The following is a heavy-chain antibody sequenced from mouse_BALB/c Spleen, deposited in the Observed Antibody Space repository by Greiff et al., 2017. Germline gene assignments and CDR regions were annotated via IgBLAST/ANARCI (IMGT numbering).Heavy chain of an antibody. V-gene: IGHV1S81*02. CDR1: GYTFTSYY. CDR3: ARRGGNYLAWFAY. J-gene: IGHJ3*01. Sequence: QVQLKQPGAELVKPGASVKLSCKASGYTFTSYYMYWVKQRPGQGLEWIGGINPSNGGTNFNEKFKSKATLTVDKSSSTAYMQLSSLTSEDSAVYYCARRGGNYLAWFAYWGQGTLVTVSA. CDR2: INPSNGGT. D-gene: IGHD2-1*01.